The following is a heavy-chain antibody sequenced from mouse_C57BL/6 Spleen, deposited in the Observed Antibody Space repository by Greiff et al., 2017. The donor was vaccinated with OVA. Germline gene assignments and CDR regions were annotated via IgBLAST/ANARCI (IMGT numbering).Heavy chain of an antibody. CDR3: TGRPTGTYYFDY. CDR2: IRLKSDNYAT. CDR1: GFTFSNYW. V-gene: IGHV6-3*01. J-gene: IGHJ2*01. D-gene: IGHD4-1*02. Sequence: EVMLVESGGGLVQPGGSMKLSCVASGFTFSNYWMNWVRQSPEKGLEWVAQIRLKSDNYATHYAESVKGRFTISRDDSKSSVYLQMNNLRAEDTGIYYCTGRPTGTYYFDYWGQGTTLTVSS.